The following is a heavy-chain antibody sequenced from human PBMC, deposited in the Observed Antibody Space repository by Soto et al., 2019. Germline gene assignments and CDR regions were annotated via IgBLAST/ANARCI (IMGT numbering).Heavy chain of an antibody. CDR1: GFTFSSYW. Sequence: GGSLRLSCAASGFTFSSYWMHWVRQAPGKGLVWVSRINSDGSSTSYADSVKGRFTISRDNAKNTLYLQMNSLRAEDTAVYYCARDQGSHYDFWSGYSGPVNYWGQGTLVTVSS. D-gene: IGHD3-3*01. CDR2: INSDGSST. J-gene: IGHJ4*02. V-gene: IGHV3-74*01. CDR3: ARDQGSHYDFWSGYSGPVNY.